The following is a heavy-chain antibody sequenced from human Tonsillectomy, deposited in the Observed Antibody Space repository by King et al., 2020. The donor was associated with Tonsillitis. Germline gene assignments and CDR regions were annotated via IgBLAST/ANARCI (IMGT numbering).Heavy chain of an antibody. CDR1: GFIFSSYA. D-gene: IGHD2/OR15-2a*01. V-gene: IGHV3-23*04. J-gene: IGHJ6*03. CDR2: ISGSGGST. Sequence: VQLVESGGGLVQPGGSLRLSCAASGFIFSSYAMSWVRPAPGKGLEWVSGISGSGGSTSYADSVKGRFTISRDNSKNTLYLEMNSLRAEDTAVYYCAKMKLKYYYHTDQYSCYYMDVWGKGTTVIVSS. CDR3: AKMKLKYYYHTDQYSCYYMDV.